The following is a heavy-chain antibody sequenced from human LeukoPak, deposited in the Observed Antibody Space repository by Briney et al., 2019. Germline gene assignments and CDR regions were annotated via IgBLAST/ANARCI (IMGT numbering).Heavy chain of an antibody. Sequence: PGGSLRLSCAASGFTFSSYAMHWVRQAPGKGLEYVSAISSNGGSTYYANSVKGRFTISRDSSKNTLYLQMGSLRAEDMAVYYCAGTVDTAMVPMDVWGKGTTVTVSS. CDR3: AGTVDTAMVPMDV. J-gene: IGHJ6*03. V-gene: IGHV3-64*01. D-gene: IGHD5-18*01. CDR1: GFTFSSYA. CDR2: ISSNGGST.